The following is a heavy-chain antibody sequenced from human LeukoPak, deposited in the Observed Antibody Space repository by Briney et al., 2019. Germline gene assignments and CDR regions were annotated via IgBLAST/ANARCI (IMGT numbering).Heavy chain of an antibody. CDR1: GFTFSSYA. Sequence: GGSLRLSCAASGFTFSSYAMHWVRQARGKGLEWVAVISYDGSNKYYADSVKGRFTISRDNSKNTLYLQMNSLRAEDTAVYYCARSGNPVAGTGWSSYFDYWGQGTLVTVSS. CDR3: ARSGNPVAGTGWSSYFDY. J-gene: IGHJ4*02. CDR2: ISYDGSNK. D-gene: IGHD6-13*01. V-gene: IGHV3-30-3*01.